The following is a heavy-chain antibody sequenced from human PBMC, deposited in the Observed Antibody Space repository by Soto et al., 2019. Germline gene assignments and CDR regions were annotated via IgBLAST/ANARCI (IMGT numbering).Heavy chain of an antibody. D-gene: IGHD4-4*01. Sequence: KPSETLSLTCTVSGGSISSYYWSWIRQPPGKGLEWIGYIYYSGSTNYNPSLKSRVTISVDTSKNQFSLKLSSVTAADTAVYYCARAFTSTTGPNYFDYWGQGTLVTVSS. CDR3: ARAFTSTTGPNYFDY. CDR2: IYYSGST. V-gene: IGHV4-59*01. CDR1: GGSISSYY. J-gene: IGHJ4*02.